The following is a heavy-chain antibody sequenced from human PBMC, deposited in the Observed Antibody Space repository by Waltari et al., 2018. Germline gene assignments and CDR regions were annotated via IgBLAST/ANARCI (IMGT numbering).Heavy chain of an antibody. J-gene: IGHJ4*02. D-gene: IGHD2-15*01. CDR3: ARDKEVGSASGDINFFDY. Sequence: QVQLVQSGAEVKKPGSSGKVSCKASGGTFSTYAISWVRQAPGQGLEWMGGIIPIFGTPNYAPKFQGRLIISADESTSTAYMELSSLRSQDTAVYYCARDKEVGSASGDINFFDYWGQGTLVAVSS. CDR2: IIPIFGTP. V-gene: IGHV1-69*12. CDR1: GGTFSTYA.